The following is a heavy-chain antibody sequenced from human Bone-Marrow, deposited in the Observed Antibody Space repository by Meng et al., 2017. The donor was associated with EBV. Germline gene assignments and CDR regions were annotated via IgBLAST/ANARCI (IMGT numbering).Heavy chain of an antibody. CDR3: SRDLAGSDDY. Sequence: GQLVEAGGALVQPGGSLRLSCAAYEFTLRRYWMHWVRQGPGKEPLWVSRINEDGTITNYADSVKGRFTISRDNAKNTLYLQMNNLRAEDTAVYYCSRDLAGSDDYWGRGTLVTVSS. V-gene: IGHV3-74*01. D-gene: IGHD1-14*01. CDR1: EFTLRRYW. CDR2: INEDGTIT. J-gene: IGHJ4*02.